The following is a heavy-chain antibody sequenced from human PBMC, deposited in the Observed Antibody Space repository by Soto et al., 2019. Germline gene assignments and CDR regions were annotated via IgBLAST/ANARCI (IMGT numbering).Heavy chain of an antibody. D-gene: IGHD5-18*01. J-gene: IGHJ6*02. CDR1: GGTFSTYA. CDR3: VRSRGYSHTYMGEGYFYAMDG. V-gene: IGHV1-69*06. CDR2: IIPILDTT. Sequence: VQLEQSGAEVKKPGSSVNVSCKTSGGTFSTYAMNWVRQAPGQGLEWMGGIIPILDTTNYAQMFQGRLTITADKSTNTACMDLSSLRSDDTSVYYCVRSRGYSHTYMGEGYFYAMDGWGQGTTVTVSS.